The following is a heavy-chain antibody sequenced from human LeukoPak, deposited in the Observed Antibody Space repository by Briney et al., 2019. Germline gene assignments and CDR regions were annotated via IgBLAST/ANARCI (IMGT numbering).Heavy chain of an antibody. Sequence: GGSLRLSCAASGFTFSSYAMHWVRQAPGKGLEWVAVISFDGNNKYYADSVKGRFTLSRDNSKNTLYLQMNSLRTEDTAVYYCAGDRAAAEGGWGQGTLVTVSS. CDR1: GFTFSSYA. J-gene: IGHJ4*02. V-gene: IGHV3-30-3*01. D-gene: IGHD6-13*01. CDR2: ISFDGNNK. CDR3: AGDRAAAEGG.